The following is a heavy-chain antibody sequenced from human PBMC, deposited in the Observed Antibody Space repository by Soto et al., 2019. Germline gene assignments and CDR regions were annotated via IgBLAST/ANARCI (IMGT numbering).Heavy chain of an antibody. CDR2: ISSNGGST. V-gene: IGHV3-64*01. CDR3: AREVVVAANDAFEI. J-gene: IGHJ3*02. D-gene: IGHD2-15*01. Sequence: PGGSLRLSCAASGFTFSSYAMHWVRQAPGKGLEYVSAISSNGGSTYYANSVKGRFTISRDNSKNTLYLQMGSLRAEDMAVYYCAREVVVAANDAFEIWGQGTMVTVSS. CDR1: GFTFSSYA.